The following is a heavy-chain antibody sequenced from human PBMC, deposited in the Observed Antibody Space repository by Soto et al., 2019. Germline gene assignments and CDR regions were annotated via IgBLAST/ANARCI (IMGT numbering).Heavy chain of an antibody. D-gene: IGHD6-19*01. CDR2: ISYDGSNK. J-gene: IGHJ4*02. Sequence: PGGSLRLSCAASGFTFSSYGMHWVRQAPGKGLEWVAVISYDGSNKYYADSVKGRFTISRDNSKNTLYLQMNSLRAEDTAVYYCAKDAGDSKAVAGYFDYWGQGTLVTVSS. V-gene: IGHV3-30*18. CDR3: AKDAGDSKAVAGYFDY. CDR1: GFTFSSYG.